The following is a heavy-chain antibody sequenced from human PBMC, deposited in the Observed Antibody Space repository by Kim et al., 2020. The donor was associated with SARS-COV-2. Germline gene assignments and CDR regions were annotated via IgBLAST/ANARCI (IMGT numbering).Heavy chain of an antibody. D-gene: IGHD3-10*01. J-gene: IGHJ4*02. V-gene: IGHV1-18*01. Sequence: NYAQKLQGRVTMTTDTSTSTAYMELRSLRSDDTAVYYCARDLFSGEIDYWGQGTLVTVSS. CDR3: ARDLFSGEIDY.